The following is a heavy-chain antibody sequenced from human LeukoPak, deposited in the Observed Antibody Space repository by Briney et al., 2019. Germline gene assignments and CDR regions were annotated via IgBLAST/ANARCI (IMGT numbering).Heavy chain of an antibody. V-gene: IGHV3-30*02. D-gene: IGHD1-26*01. CDR3: AKDPGKWEPTRFDY. J-gene: IGHJ4*02. Sequence: GGSLRLSCAASGFTFSTYGMHWVRQAPGKGLEWVAFIRNDGSNKYYADSVRGRFTISRDNSKNTLYLQTNSLRAEDTAVYYCAKDPGKWEPTRFDYWGQGTLVTVSS. CDR1: GFTFSTYG. CDR2: IRNDGSNK.